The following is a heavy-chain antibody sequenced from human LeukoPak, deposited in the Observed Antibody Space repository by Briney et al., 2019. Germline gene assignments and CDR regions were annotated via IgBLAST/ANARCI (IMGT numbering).Heavy chain of an antibody. CDR1: GGSISSSSYY. J-gene: IGHJ6*03. V-gene: IGHV4-39*07. D-gene: IGHD2-2*02. CDR2: IYYSGST. Sequence: PSETLSLTCTVSGGSISSSSYYWGWIRQPPGKGLEWIGSIYYSGSTYCNPSLKSRVTISVDTSKNQFSLKLSSVTAADTAVYYCARDQYQLLYGHDSNYYYHMDVWGKGTTVTVSS. CDR3: ARDQYQLLYGHDSNYYYHMDV.